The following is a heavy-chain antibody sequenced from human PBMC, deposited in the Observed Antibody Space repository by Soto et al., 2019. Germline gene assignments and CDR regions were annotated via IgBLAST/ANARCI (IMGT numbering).Heavy chain of an antibody. CDR2: AYHSGST. CDR3: ARSPPSSYYGGSGTFDY. J-gene: IGHJ4*02. Sequence: QLQLQESGPGLVRPSGTLSLTCAVSGGFTSTNNWWSWVRQPPGKGLEWIGDAYHSGSTEYNPSLKSRVSMSVDKSKNPISLKLTSATAADTAVYYCARSPPSSYYGGSGTFDYWGQGTLVTVSS. CDR1: GGFTSTNNW. V-gene: IGHV4-4*02. D-gene: IGHD3-10*01.